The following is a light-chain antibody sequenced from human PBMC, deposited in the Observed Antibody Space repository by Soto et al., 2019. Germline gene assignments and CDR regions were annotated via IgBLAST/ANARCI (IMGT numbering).Light chain of an antibody. CDR1: KLGDKY. CDR2: EDS. Sequence: SYELTQPPSVSVSPGQTARITCSGDKLGDKYASWYQQKPGQSPMLVIIEDSKRPSGIPERFSGSNSGNTATLTISGTQAMDEADYYCQAWDSSTVVFGAGTKLTVL. V-gene: IGLV3-1*01. J-gene: IGLJ1*01. CDR3: QAWDSSTVV.